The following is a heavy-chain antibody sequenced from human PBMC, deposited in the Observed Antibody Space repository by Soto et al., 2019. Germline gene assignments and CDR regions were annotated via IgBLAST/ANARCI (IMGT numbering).Heavy chain of an antibody. V-gene: IGHV4-59*01. CDR3: ARDHHSFYDTSGYYPYFDY. CDR1: GGSISSYY. Sequence: SETLSLTCTVSGGSISSYYWSWIRQPPGKGLEWIGYIYYSGSTNYNPSLKSRVTVSVDTSKNQFSLKLSSVTAADTAVYFCARDHHSFYDTSGYYPYFDYWGQGXLVTVYS. CDR2: IYYSGST. D-gene: IGHD3-22*01. J-gene: IGHJ4*02.